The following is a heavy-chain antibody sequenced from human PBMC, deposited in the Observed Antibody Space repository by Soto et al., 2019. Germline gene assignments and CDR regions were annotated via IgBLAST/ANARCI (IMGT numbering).Heavy chain of an antibody. Sequence: ASVKVSCKASGYTFTSYAMHWVRQAPGQRLEWMGWINAGNGNTKYSQKFQGRVTITRDTSASTAYMELRSLRSEDTAVYYCARVIGGLYYFAHWGQGTLVTVSS. CDR2: INAGNGNT. J-gene: IGHJ4*02. CDR1: GYTFTSYA. V-gene: IGHV1-3*01. CDR3: ARVIGGLYYFAH. D-gene: IGHD3-16*01.